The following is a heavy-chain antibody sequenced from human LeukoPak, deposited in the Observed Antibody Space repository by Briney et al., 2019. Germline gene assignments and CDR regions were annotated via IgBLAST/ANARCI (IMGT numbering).Heavy chain of an antibody. CDR3: AKTPGGSSSWYLTQSGYYYYGMDV. Sequence: SVKLSCKASGATFSSYAISWVRQAPGQGREWMGGIIPIFGTANYAQKFQGRVTVTADKSTSTAYMELSSLRPEDTAVYYCAKTPGGSSSWYLTQSGYYYYGMDVWGKGTTVTVSS. V-gene: IGHV1-69*06. J-gene: IGHJ6*04. D-gene: IGHD6-13*01. CDR2: IIPIFGTA. CDR1: GATFSSYA.